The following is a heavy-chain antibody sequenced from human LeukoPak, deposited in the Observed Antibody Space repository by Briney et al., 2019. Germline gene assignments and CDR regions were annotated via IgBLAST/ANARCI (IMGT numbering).Heavy chain of an antibody. CDR1: GFTFSSYA. CDR2: ISSNGGST. J-gene: IGHJ4*02. Sequence: GGSLRLSCAASGFTFSSYAMHWVRQAPGKGLEYVSAISSNGGSTYYANSVKGRFTISRDNSKNTVYLQMNSLRVDDTAVYYCARGGTVTTYSLFDYWGQGTLVSVSS. V-gene: IGHV3-64*01. D-gene: IGHD4-17*01. CDR3: ARGGTVTTYSLFDY.